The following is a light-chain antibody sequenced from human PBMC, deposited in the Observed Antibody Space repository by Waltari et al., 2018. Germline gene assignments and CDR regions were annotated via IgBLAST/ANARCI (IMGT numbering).Light chain of an antibody. CDR3: SSYITTNTLEL. CDR1: SSDIGTYHY. V-gene: IGLV2-14*03. Sequence: QSALTQPASVSGSPGQSITISCTGTSSDIGTYHYLSWYQQHPGKAPKLLIYDVSYRPSGVSYRFSGSKSGNTASLTISGLQAEDEADYYCSSYITTNTLELFGGGTSLTVL. J-gene: IGLJ3*02. CDR2: DVS.